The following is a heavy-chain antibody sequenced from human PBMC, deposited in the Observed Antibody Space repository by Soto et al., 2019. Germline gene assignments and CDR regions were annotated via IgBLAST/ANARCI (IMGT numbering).Heavy chain of an antibody. CDR3: ARGIGYCTSINCYSSRRLRFDS. Sequence: PSETLSLTCAVYGGSFSGYYWTWIRQSPEKGLEWIGEVNHSGTTYYNPSLKTRVTISVHTPKNQFSLKTSFVTAADTAVYYCARGIGYCTSINCYSSRRLRFDSWGQGTLVTVSS. CDR1: GGSFSGYY. CDR2: VNHSGTT. D-gene: IGHD2-2*01. J-gene: IGHJ4*02. V-gene: IGHV4-34*01.